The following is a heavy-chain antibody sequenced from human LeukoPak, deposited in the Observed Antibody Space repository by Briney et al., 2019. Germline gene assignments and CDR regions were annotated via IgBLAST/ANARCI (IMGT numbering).Heavy chain of an antibody. CDR1: GYTLTELS. J-gene: IGHJ4*02. CDR2: FDPEDGET. V-gene: IGHV1-24*01. Sequence: ASVKVSCKVSGYTLTELSMHWVRQAPGKGLEWMGGFDPEDGETIYAQKFQGRVTMTEDTSTDTAYMELSSLRSEDTAVYYCATNTRYDYVWGSYRWGKGYFDYWGQGTLVTVSS. D-gene: IGHD3-16*02. CDR3: ATNTRYDYVWGSYRWGKGYFDY.